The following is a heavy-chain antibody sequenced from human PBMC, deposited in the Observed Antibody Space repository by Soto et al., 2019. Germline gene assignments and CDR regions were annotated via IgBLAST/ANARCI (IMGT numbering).Heavy chain of an antibody. J-gene: IGHJ6*02. Sequence: ASVKASCKASGYMFTSHAIHWVRQAPGQRLEWLGWINAANGDTKYSLKFQGRVTITADESTSTAYMELSSLRSEDTAVYYCARHVPAAGYYYGMDVWGQGTTVTVSS. CDR3: ARHVPAAGYYYGMDV. D-gene: IGHD2-2*01. CDR2: INAANGDT. CDR1: GYMFTSHA. V-gene: IGHV1-3*01.